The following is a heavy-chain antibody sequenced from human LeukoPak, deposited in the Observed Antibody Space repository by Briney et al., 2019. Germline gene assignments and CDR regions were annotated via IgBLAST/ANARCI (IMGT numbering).Heavy chain of an antibody. CDR2: ISAYNGNT. Sequence: ASVKVSCKASGYTFTSYGISWVRQAPGQGLEWMGWISAYNGNTNYAQKLQGRVTMTTDTSTSTAYMELRSLRSDDTAVYYCAGVNDYVWGSYRYPQFDYWGQGTLVTVSS. CDR3: AGVNDYVWGSYRYPQFDY. CDR1: GYTFTSYG. D-gene: IGHD3-16*02. J-gene: IGHJ4*02. V-gene: IGHV1-18*04.